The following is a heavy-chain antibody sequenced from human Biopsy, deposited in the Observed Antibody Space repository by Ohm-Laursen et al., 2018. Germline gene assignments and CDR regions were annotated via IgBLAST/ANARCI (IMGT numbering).Heavy chain of an antibody. Sequence: GTLSLTCTVSGGSISSDYWSWIRQTPGKGLEWIGYIYYSGSTNYNPSLKSRVTISVDTSKNQFSLRLNSVTAADTAVYYCARATNSTGWPYYYFYGMDVWGQGTLGTVSS. CDR3: ARATNSTGWPYYYFYGMDV. CDR2: IYYSGST. V-gene: IGHV4-59*01. CDR1: GGSISSDY. D-gene: IGHD2/OR15-2a*01. J-gene: IGHJ6*02.